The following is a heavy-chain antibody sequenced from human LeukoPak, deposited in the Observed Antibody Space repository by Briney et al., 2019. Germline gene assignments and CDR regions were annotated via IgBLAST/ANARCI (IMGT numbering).Heavy chain of an antibody. CDR3: ARGEFGDLRYDY. J-gene: IGHJ4*02. Sequence: GGSLRLSCAASGFTFSTYWMSWVRQAPGEGLEWVANIKADGSVRFYVDSVEGRFTIFRDNVKNSLYLQMNSLRVEDTAMYYCARGEFGDLRYDYWGQGSLVTVSS. CDR1: GFTFSTYW. CDR2: IKADGSVR. D-gene: IGHD4-17*01. V-gene: IGHV3-7*03.